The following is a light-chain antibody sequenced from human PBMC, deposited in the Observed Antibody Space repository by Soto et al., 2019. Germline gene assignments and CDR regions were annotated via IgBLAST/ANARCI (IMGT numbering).Light chain of an antibody. CDR3: CSYTHDNTYV. V-gene: IGLV2-18*02. Sequence: QSVLTQPPSVSGSPGQSLTISCSGTSSDIGLYNRVSWYQQSPGTAPKLMIYDVSNRPSGVPDRFSVSRSGNTASLTISGLQPEDEADYYCCSYTHDNTYVFGTGTKVTVL. CDR1: SSDIGLYNR. J-gene: IGLJ1*01. CDR2: DVS.